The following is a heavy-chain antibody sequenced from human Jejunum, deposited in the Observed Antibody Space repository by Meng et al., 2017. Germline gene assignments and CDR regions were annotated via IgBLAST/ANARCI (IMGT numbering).Heavy chain of an antibody. CDR1: GYTFSGYN. J-gene: IGHJ4*02. D-gene: IGHD6-19*01. CDR3: ARDRGNGWYAY. Sequence: ASVKVSCKASGYTFSGYNINWLRQAPGQGLEWMGWITPHNGHTNYAQNLQGRVTLTLDTSTSTAYMELRSLRSDDTAVYYCARDRGNGWYAYWGQGTLVTVSS. V-gene: IGHV1-18*04. CDR2: ITPHNGHT.